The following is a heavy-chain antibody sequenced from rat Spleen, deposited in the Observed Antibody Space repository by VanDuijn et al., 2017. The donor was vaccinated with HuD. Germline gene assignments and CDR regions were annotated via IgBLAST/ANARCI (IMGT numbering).Heavy chain of an antibody. CDR1: GFTFSDYG. CDR2: ISYGDSSGHSST. J-gene: IGHJ2*01. CDR3: ARRHYGYTDYFDY. D-gene: IGHD1-9*01. V-gene: IGHV5-29*01. Sequence: EVQLVESGGGLVQPGRSLKLSCAASGFTFSDYGVAWVRQAPTTGLEWVATISYGDSSGHSSTYYRDSVKGRFTISRDDAKSTLSLQVDSLRSEDTATYYCARRHYGYTDYFDYWGQGVMVTVSS.